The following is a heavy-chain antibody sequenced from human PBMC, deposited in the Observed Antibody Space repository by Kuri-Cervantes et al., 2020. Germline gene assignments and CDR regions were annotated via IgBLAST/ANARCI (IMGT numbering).Heavy chain of an antibody. J-gene: IGHJ5*02. CDR1: GGSISSYY. Sequence: SETLSLTCTVSGGSISSYYWSWIRQPAGKGLEWIGRIYTSGSTNYNPSLKSRVTISVDKSKNQFSLKLSSVTAADTAVYYCARSHFYDSSGIEINWFDPWGQGTLVTVSS. CDR2: IYTSGST. D-gene: IGHD3-22*01. V-gene: IGHV4-4*07. CDR3: ARSHFYDSSGIEINWFDP.